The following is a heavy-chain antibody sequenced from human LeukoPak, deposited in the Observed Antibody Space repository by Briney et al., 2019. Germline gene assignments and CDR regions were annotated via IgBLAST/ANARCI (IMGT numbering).Heavy chain of an antibody. CDR3: AKERIAVAGIDY. CDR1: GFTFSSYG. Sequence: PGGSLRLSWAASGFTFSSYGMHWVRQAPGKGLEWVAFIRYDGSNKYYADSVKGRFTISRDNSKNTLYLQMNSLRAEDTAVYYCAKERIAVAGIDYWGQGTLVTVSS. CDR2: IRYDGSNK. V-gene: IGHV3-30*02. J-gene: IGHJ4*02. D-gene: IGHD6-19*01.